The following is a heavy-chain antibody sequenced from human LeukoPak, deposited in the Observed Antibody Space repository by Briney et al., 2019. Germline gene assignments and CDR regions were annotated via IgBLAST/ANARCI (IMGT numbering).Heavy chain of an antibody. CDR1: GGSITSYH. Sequence: SETLSLTCTVSGGSITSYHWSWIRQLPGKGLEWIGYIYYSGSTNYNPSLKSRVTISVDTSKNQFSPKLSSVSAADTAVYYCARQKESTGWYGLDYWGRETLVTVSS. V-gene: IGHV4-59*08. J-gene: IGHJ4*02. D-gene: IGHD6-19*01. CDR3: ARQKESTGWYGLDY. CDR2: IYYSGST.